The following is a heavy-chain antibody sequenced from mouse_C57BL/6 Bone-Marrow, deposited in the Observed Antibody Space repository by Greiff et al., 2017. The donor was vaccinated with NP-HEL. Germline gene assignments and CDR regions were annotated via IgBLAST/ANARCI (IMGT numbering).Heavy chain of an antibody. CDR1: GFSLTSYA. Sequence: QVQLQQSGPGLVAPSQSLSITCTVSGFSLTSYAISWVRQPPGKGLEWLGVIWTGGGTNYNSALKSRRSISKDNSKSQVFLKMNSLQTDDTARYYCARNGGYGSSFYWYFDVWGTGTTVTVSS. CDR2: IWTGGGT. D-gene: IGHD1-1*01. CDR3: ARNGGYGSSFYWYFDV. J-gene: IGHJ1*03. V-gene: IGHV2-9-1*01.